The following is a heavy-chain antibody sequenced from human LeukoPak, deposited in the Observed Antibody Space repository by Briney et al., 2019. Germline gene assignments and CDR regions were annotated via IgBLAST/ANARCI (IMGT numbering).Heavy chain of an antibody. CDR3: ARWVVYHFPPYYYDSSGYDY. CDR2: INHSGST. D-gene: IGHD3-22*01. J-gene: IGHJ4*02. V-gene: IGHV4-34*01. CDR1: GGSYSGYY. Sequence: SETLSLTCAVYGGSYSGYYWSWIRQPPGKGLEWIGEINHSGSTNYNPSLKSRVTISVDTSKNQFSLKLSSVTAADTAVYYCARWVVYHFPPYYYDSSGYDYWGQGTLVTVSS.